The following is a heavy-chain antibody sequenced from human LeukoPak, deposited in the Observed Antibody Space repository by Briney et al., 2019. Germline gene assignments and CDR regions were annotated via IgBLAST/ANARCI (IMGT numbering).Heavy chain of an antibody. Sequence: PSGTLSLTCAVSGYSISSGHWWSWVRQPPGKGLEWIGEINHSGSTNYNPSLKSRVTISVVTSKNQFSLKLSSVTAADTAVYYCARGYYDILTGPNADAFDIWGQGTMVTVSS. CDR1: GYSISSGHW. CDR2: INHSGST. V-gene: IGHV4-4*02. J-gene: IGHJ3*02. D-gene: IGHD3-9*01. CDR3: ARGYYDILTGPNADAFDI.